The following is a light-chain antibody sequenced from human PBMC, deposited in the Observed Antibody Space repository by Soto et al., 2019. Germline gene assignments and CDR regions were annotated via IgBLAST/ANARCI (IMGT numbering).Light chain of an antibody. CDR2: KAS. V-gene: IGKV1-5*03. CDR3: QQYNTYST. CDR1: QTISSW. J-gene: IGKJ5*01. Sequence: DIQMTQSPSTLSVSVGDRVTITFRASQTISSWLAWYQQKPGKAPKLLIYKASTLKSGVPSRFSGSGSGTEFTLTISSLQPDDFATYYCQQYNTYSTFGQGTRLEIK.